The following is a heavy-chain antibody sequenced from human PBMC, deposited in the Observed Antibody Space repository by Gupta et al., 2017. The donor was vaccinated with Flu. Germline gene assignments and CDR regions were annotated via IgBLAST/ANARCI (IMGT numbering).Heavy chain of an antibody. CDR1: GFTFRSYV. V-gene: IGHV3-23*01. D-gene: IGHD5-12*01. Sequence: EVQLLESGGGLVQPGGSLRLSCADSGFTFRSYVMSWVRQAPGKGLEWCSAISGSGGTTHYADSVKGRFTISRDNSKNTLYLQMNSLRAEDTAVYYCAKGDRNSGWAYWGQGTLVTVSS. CDR3: AKGDRNSGWAY. CDR2: ISGSGGTT. J-gene: IGHJ4*02.